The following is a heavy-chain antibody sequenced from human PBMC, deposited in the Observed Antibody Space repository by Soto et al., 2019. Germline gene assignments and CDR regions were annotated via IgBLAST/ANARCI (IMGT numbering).Heavy chain of an antibody. D-gene: IGHD2-2*02. J-gene: IGHJ4*02. V-gene: IGHV1-69*13. CDR3: ARAPLYPEGQKDRDY. CDR2: IIPIFGTA. Sequence: ASVKVSCKASGGTFSSYAISWVRQAPGQGLEWMGGIIPIFGTANYAQKFQGRVTITADESTSTAYMELSSLRSEDTAVYYCARAPLYPEGQKDRDYWGQGTLVTVSS. CDR1: GGTFSSYA.